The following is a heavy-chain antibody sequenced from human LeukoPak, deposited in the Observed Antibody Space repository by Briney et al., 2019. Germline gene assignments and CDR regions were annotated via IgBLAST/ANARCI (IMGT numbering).Heavy chain of an antibody. J-gene: IGHJ4*02. CDR2: ISYDGSNK. CDR1: GFTFSSYG. CDR3: AREARGYFDY. V-gene: IGHV3-30*03. Sequence: HPGGSLRLSCAASGFTFSSYGMHWVRQAPGKGLEWVAVISYDGSNKYYADSVKGRFTISRDNAKNSLYLQMNSLRAEDTAVYYCAREARGYFDYWGQGTLVTVSS.